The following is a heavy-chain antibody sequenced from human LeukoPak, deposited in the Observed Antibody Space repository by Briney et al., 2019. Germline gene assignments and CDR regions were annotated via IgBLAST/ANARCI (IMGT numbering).Heavy chain of an antibody. V-gene: IGHV3-15*01. CDR3: TTDSRCTGPFDY. CDR1: RFTSSNAL. J-gene: IGHJ4*02. CDR2: IKSKTDGGTT. Sequence: GGSLRLSCAASRFTSSNALMSWVRQAPGKGLEWVGRIKSKTDGGTTDYAAPVKGRFTTSRDDSKNTLYLQMNSLKTEDTAVYYCTTDSRCTGPFDYWGQGTLVTVSS. D-gene: IGHD2-8*02.